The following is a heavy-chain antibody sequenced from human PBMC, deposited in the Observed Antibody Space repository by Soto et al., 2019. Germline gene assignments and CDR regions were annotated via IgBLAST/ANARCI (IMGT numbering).Heavy chain of an antibody. V-gene: IGHV1-69*02. J-gene: IGHJ4*02. CDR2: FNPILSFS. D-gene: IGHD3-10*01. CDR1: GDTYNFYT. Sequence: QVQLVQSGAEVKKPGSSVKVSCKASGDTYNFYTINWVRQAPGLGLEWMGRFNPILSFSNSALKFQGRATLTADKSTRTAYMVPSGLRSEDRAIYYCATSFGSGSRAFDYWGQGALVTVSS. CDR3: ATSFGSGSRAFDY.